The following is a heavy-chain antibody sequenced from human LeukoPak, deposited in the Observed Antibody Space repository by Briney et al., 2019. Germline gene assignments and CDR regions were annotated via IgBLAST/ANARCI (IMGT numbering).Heavy chain of an antibody. Sequence: KPSETLSLTCSVSDDSITMYYWTWIRQPPGKGLEWLGYVDHTGSTNFNPSLNGRVSISRDTTKNLFSLRLRSVTAADTAVYFCARGRVSSSTWYSTYYYYFYMDVWGKGTTVTVSS. D-gene: IGHD1-1*01. J-gene: IGHJ6*03. CDR2: VDHTGST. V-gene: IGHV4-59*01. CDR1: DDSITMYY. CDR3: ARGRVSSSTWYSTYYYYFYMDV.